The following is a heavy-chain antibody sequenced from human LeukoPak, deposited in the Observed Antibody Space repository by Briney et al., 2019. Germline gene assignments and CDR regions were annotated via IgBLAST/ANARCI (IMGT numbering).Heavy chain of an antibody. J-gene: IGHJ5*02. D-gene: IGHD1-7*01. CDR2: INQDGGEK. CDR1: GFTFSSYG. Sequence: GGSLRLSCAASGFTFSSYGMSWVRQAPGKGLEGVANINQDGGEKYYVDSVKGRFTISRDNAKNSLYLQMNSLRDEDTAVYYCARDETGTKYNRFDPWGQGTLVTVSS. CDR3: ARDETGTKYNRFDP. V-gene: IGHV3-7*01.